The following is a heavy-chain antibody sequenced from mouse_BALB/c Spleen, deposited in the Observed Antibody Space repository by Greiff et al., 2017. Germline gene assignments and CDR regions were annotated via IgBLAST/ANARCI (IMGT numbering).Heavy chain of an antibody. J-gene: IGHJ2*01. CDR1: GYTFTDYW. D-gene: IGHD2-3*01. Sequence: QVQLKQPGAELVMPGASVKMSCKASGYTFTDYWMHWVKQRPGQGLEWIGAIDTSDSYTSYNQKFKGKATLTVDESSSTAYMQLSSLTSEDSAVYYCARSGDGDYWGQGTTLTVSS. CDR3: ARSGDGDY. CDR2: IDTSDSYT. V-gene: IGHV1-69*01.